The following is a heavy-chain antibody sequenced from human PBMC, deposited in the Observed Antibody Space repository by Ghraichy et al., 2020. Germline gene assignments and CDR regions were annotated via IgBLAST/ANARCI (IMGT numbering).Heavy chain of an antibody. J-gene: IGHJ4*02. CDR2: ISANGDKT. CDR3: AKVGGGPNVGKDYFSG. Sequence: LSLTCAISGFTFSTHAMNWFRQAPGKGLEWVSGISANGDKTYYINSVTGRFTISRDNSGNTLYLQVTYLRVDDTAIYHCAKVGGGPNVGKDYFSGWGPQTLVTVSS. V-gene: IGHV3-23*01. D-gene: IGHD2/OR15-2a*01. CDR1: GFTFSTHA.